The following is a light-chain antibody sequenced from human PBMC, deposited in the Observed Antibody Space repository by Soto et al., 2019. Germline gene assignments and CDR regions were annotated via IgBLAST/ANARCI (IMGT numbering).Light chain of an antibody. Sequence: DIQMTQSPSTLSASVGDRVTITCRASQSISNWLAWYQQKPGKAPKLLIYRASNLEGGVPSRFSGHGSGTEFNLTISSLQPDDFATYYFQQYNTYSGTFGQGTKVEIK. J-gene: IGKJ1*01. CDR2: RAS. V-gene: IGKV1-5*03. CDR1: QSISNW. CDR3: QQYNTYSGT.